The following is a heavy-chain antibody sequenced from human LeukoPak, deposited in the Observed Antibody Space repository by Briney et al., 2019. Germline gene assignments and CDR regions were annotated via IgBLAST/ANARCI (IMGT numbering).Heavy chain of an antibody. Sequence: GGSLRLSCAASGFPFSGYGMHWVRQAPGKGLEWVAVISNDGHFKYYADSVKGRFTISRDNSKSTLFLQMNSLTIEDTAVYYCARETRLPHNDILINRRAFDIWGQGTILTVSS. J-gene: IGHJ3*02. CDR3: ARETRLPHNDILINRRAFDI. CDR1: GFPFSGYG. V-gene: IGHV3-30*19. CDR2: ISNDGHFK. D-gene: IGHD3-9*01.